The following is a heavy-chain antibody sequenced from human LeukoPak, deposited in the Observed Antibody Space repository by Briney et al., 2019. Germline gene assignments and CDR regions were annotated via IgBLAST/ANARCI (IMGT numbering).Heavy chain of an antibody. J-gene: IGHJ4*02. CDR3: ARDSWGSSWYPLGY. D-gene: IGHD6-13*01. Sequence: PGGSLRLSCAASGFTVSSNYMSWVRQAPGKGLEWVSVIYSGGSTYYADSVKGRFTISRDNSKNTLYLQMNSLRAEDTAVYYCARDSWGSSWYPLGYWGQGTLVTVS. CDR2: IYSGGST. CDR1: GFTVSSNY. V-gene: IGHV3-53*01.